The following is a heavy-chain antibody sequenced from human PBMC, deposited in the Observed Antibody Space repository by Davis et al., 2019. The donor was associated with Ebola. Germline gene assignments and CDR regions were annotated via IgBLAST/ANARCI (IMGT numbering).Heavy chain of an antibody. CDR2: IRCKANSYAT. D-gene: IGHD6-19*01. CDR3: TTVLGWQWLSYFDY. CDR1: GFTFSGSA. Sequence: GGSLRLSCAASGFTFSGSAMHWVRQASGKGLEWVGRIRCKANSYATAYAASVKGRFTISRDDSKNTAYLQMNSLKTEDTAVYYCTTVLGWQWLSYFDYWGQGTLVTVSS. V-gene: IGHV3-73*01. J-gene: IGHJ4*02.